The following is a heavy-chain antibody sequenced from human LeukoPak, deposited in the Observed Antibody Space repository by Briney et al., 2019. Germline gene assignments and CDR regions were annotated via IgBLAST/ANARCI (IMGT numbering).Heavy chain of an antibody. CDR3: ARERRTYCGGDCYSGDY. CDR1: GYTFTSYG. CDR2: ISAYNGNT. V-gene: IGHV1-18*01. J-gene: IGHJ4*02. Sequence: ASVKVSCKASGYTFTSYGISWVRQAPGQGLEWMGWISAYNGNTNYAQKLQGRVTMTTDTSTSTAYMELRSLRSDDTAVYYCARERRTYCGGDCYSGDYWGQGTLVTVSS. D-gene: IGHD2-21*02.